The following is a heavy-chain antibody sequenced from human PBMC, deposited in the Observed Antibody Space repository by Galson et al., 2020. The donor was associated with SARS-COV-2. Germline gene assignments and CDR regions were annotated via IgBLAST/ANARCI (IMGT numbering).Heavy chain of an antibody. J-gene: IGHJ6*02. CDR3: AKGEGIRGYTEGRLYYGMVV. CDR2: ISTSSSYT. D-gene: IGHD5-18*01. V-gene: IGHV3-21*04. CDR1: GFPFSTYS. Sequence: NSGGSLRLSCAPSGFPFSTYSMNWVRLAPGQGLEWVSSISTSSSYTYYVDSVKGRFSISRDNPRNSLYLQMNSLRAEDTAVYYRAKGEGIRGYTEGRLYYGMVVWGQGTTVTVAS.